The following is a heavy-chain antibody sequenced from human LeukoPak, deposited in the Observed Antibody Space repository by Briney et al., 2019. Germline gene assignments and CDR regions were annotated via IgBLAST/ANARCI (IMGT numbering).Heavy chain of an antibody. D-gene: IGHD3-22*01. J-gene: IGHJ6*03. V-gene: IGHV4-59*12. CDR1: GGSISSYY. CDR2: THYSGST. Sequence: SETLSLTCTVSGGSISSYYWSWLRQPPGKGLEYIGYTHYSGSTNYNPSLKSRVTISLDTSGNQFSLKLSSVTAADTAVYYCARESNYYDSSGYHHYYMDVWGKGTTVTVSS. CDR3: ARESNYYDSSGYHHYYMDV.